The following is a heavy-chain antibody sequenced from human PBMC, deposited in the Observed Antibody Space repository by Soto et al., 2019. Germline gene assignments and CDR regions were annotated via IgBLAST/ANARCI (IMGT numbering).Heavy chain of an antibody. CDR1: GFTFSSYS. CDR3: ATLWRGGSGWADY. CDR2: ISSSSSYI. J-gene: IGHJ4*02. V-gene: IGHV3-21*01. Sequence: PGGSLRLSCAASGFTFSSYSMNWVRQAPGKGLEWVSSISSSSSYIYYADSVKGRFTISRDNAKNSLYLQMNSLRAEDTAVYYCATLWRGGSGWADYWGQGTLVTVSS. D-gene: IGHD6-19*01.